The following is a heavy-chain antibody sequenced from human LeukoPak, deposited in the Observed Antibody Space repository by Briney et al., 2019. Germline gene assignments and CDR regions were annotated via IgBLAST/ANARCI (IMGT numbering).Heavy chain of an antibody. D-gene: IGHD1-26*01. J-gene: IGHJ3*02. Sequence: GGSLRLSCAASGFTFSSYGMHWVRQAPGKGLEWVAVISYDGSNKYYADSVKGRFTISRDNSKNTLYLQMNRLRAEDTAVYYCAKDLGSELLDAFDIWGQGTMVTVSS. CDR2: ISYDGSNK. V-gene: IGHV3-30*18. CDR3: AKDLGSELLDAFDI. CDR1: GFTFSSYG.